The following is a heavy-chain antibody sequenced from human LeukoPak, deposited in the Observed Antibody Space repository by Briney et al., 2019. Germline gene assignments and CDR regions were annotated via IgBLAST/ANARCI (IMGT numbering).Heavy chain of an antibody. CDR2: ISGSGGST. CDR3: AKDQEPYYYGSGTDAFDI. J-gene: IGHJ3*02. Sequence: GGSLRLSCAASGFPFSSYAMSWVRQAPGKGLEWVSAISGSGGSTYYADSVKGRFTISRDNSKNTLYLQMNSLRAEDTAVYYCAKDQEPYYYGSGTDAFDIWGQGTMVTVSS. D-gene: IGHD3-10*01. V-gene: IGHV3-23*01. CDR1: GFPFSSYA.